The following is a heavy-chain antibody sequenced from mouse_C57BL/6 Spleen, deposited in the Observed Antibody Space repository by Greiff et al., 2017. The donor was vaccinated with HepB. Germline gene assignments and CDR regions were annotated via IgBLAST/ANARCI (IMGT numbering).Heavy chain of an antibody. CDR1: GYSFTGYY. V-gene: IGHV1-42*01. J-gene: IGHJ1*03. CDR3: ARRDYGSPRYFDV. CDR2: INPSTGGT. D-gene: IGHD1-1*01. Sequence: DVQLQESGPELVKPGASVKISCKASGYSFTGYYMNWVKQSPEKSLEWIGEINPSTGGTTYNQKFKAKATLTVDKSSSTAYMQLKSLTSEDSAVYYCARRDYGSPRYFDVWGTGTTVTVSS.